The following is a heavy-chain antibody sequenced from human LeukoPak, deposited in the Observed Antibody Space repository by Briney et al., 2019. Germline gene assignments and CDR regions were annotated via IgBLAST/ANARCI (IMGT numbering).Heavy chain of an antibody. CDR3: ASSPPYYYGMDV. V-gene: IGHV4-34*01. Sequence: SETMSLTCAVYGGSFSGYYWSWIRQPPGKGLEWIGEINHSGSTNYNPSLKSRVTISVDTSKNQFSLKLSSVTAADTAVYYCASSPPYYYGMDVWGQGTTVTVSS. CDR1: GGSFSGYY. J-gene: IGHJ6*02. CDR2: INHSGST.